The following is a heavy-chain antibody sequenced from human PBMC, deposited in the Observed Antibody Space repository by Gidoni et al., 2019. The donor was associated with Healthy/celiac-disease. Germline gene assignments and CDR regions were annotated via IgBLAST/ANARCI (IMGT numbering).Heavy chain of an antibody. CDR2: IDPSDSYT. Sequence: EVQLVHSGADVKKPRESLRISCKGSGSTFPSYCISRVRQMPGKGLEWMGRIDPSDSYTNYSPSFQGHVTISADKSISTAYLQWSSLKASDTAMYYCARFSQYCSGGSCYLYNWFDPWGQGTLVTVSS. V-gene: IGHV5-10-1*01. D-gene: IGHD2-15*01. CDR3: ARFSQYCSGGSCYLYNWFDP. CDR1: GSTFPSYC. J-gene: IGHJ5*02.